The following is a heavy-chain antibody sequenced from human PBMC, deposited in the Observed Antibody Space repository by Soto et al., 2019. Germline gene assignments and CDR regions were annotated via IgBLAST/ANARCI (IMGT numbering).Heavy chain of an antibody. J-gene: IGHJ5*02. CDR1: GGSFSGYY. D-gene: IGHD6-13*01. CDR3: ARAKSLAAGGWFDP. V-gene: IGHV4-34*01. CDR2: INHSGST. Sequence: QVQLQQWGAGLLKPSETLSLTCAVYGGSFSGYYWSWIRQPPGKGLEWIGEINHSGSTNYNPSLKSRVTRSVDTSKNQFSLKLSSVTAADTAVYYCARAKSLAAGGWFDPWGQGTLVTVSS.